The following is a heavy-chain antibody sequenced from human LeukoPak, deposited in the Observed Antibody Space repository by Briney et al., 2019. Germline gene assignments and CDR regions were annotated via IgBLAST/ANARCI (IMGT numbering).Heavy chain of an antibody. Sequence: SETLSLTCTVSGGSISSYHWSWIRQPPGKGLEWIGYINYSGSTNYNPSLKSRVIISEDTSKNQVSLRLSSVTAADTAVYYCARDLVGYSTSWFNWFDPWGQGTLVTVSS. D-gene: IGHD6-13*01. CDR3: ARDLVGYSTSWFNWFDP. CDR1: GGSISSYH. V-gene: IGHV4-59*01. CDR2: INYSGST. J-gene: IGHJ5*02.